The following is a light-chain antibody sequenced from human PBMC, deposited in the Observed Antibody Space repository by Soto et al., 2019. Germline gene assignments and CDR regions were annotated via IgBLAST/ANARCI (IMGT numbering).Light chain of an antibody. V-gene: IGKV4-1*01. CDR3: QQYFTTPLT. CDR2: WAS. CDR1: LSLLFNARDY. Sequence: IMMTQSPEALTLSLGESATIRCKSNLSLLFNARDYLAWYQQKSGRPPKLLLYWASKRESGIPDRFVGSGSGTSFTLTLNPLQSEDVAVYYCQQYFTTPLTFGGGTRLEIK. J-gene: IGKJ4*01.